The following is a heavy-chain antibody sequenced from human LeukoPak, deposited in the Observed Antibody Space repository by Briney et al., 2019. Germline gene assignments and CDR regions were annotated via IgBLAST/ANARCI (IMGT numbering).Heavy chain of an antibody. Sequence: ASVKVSCKASGYTLTGYHMHWVRQAPGQGLEWMGWINPNSGGTNYAQKFQGRVTMTRDTSISTAYMELSRLRSDDTAVYYCARGGDFWSGYYNWYFDLWGRGTLVTVSS. CDR3: ARGGDFWSGYYNWYFDL. D-gene: IGHD3-3*01. CDR2: INPNSGGT. J-gene: IGHJ2*01. CDR1: GYTLTGYH. V-gene: IGHV1-2*02.